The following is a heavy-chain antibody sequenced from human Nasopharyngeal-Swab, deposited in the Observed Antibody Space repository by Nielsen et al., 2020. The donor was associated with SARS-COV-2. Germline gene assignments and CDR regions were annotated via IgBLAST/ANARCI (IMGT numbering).Heavy chain of an antibody. Sequence: GESLKISCTASGFTFGDYAMSWVRQAPGKGLEWVGFIRSKAYGGTTEYAASVKGRFTISRDDSKSIAYLQMNSLKTEDTAVYYCTRVAVRGCLVYMDVWGKGTTVTVSS. CDR1: GFTFGDYA. V-gene: IGHV3-49*04. CDR3: TRVAVRGCLVYMDV. D-gene: IGHD3-10*01. J-gene: IGHJ6*03. CDR2: IRSKAYGGTT.